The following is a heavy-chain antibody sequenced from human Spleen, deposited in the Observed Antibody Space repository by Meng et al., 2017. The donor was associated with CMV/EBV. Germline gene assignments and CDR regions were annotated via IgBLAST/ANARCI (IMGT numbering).Heavy chain of an antibody. V-gene: IGHV4-34*01. CDR1: GGSFSGYY. CDR3: ARSRWSAGNAFLFDY. D-gene: IGHD1-1*01. CDR2: INHSGST. J-gene: IGHJ4*02. Sequence: LWQGGAGLWKPSETLSLTCAVYGGSFSGYYWSWIRQHPGKGLEWIGEINHSGSTNYNPSLKSRVTISVDTSKNQFSLKLSSVTAADTAVYYCARSRWSAGNAFLFDYWGQGTLVTVSS.